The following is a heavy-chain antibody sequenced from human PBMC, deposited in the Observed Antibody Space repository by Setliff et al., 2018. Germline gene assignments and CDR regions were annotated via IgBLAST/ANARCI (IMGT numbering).Heavy chain of an antibody. CDR3: AKELSMAYGND. D-gene: IGHD1-1*01. CDR1: RFTFSVYV. Sequence: PGGSLRLSCTASRFTFSVYVMAWVRQAPGKVLEWVSSITGSGGGTYYAYSVKGRFIVSRDNSKNTLYLQMNSLRVDDTAIYYCAKELSMAYGNDWGLGTLVTVSS. J-gene: IGHJ4*02. CDR2: ITGSGGGT. V-gene: IGHV3-23*01.